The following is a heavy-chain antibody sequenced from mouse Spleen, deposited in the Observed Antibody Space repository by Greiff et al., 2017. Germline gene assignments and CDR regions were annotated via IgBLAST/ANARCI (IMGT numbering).Heavy chain of an antibody. V-gene: IGHV5-9*01. CDR1: GFTFSSYA. CDR2: ISSGGGNT. D-gene: IGHD1-1*01. CDR3: ASDYYGRSLDY. J-gene: IGHJ2*01. Sequence: DVMLVESGGGLVKLGGSLKLSCAASGFTFSSYAMSWVRQTPEKRLEWVATISSGGGNTYYPDSVKGRFTISRDNAKNTLYLQMSSLKSEDTAMYYCASDYYGRSLDYWGQGTTLTVSS.